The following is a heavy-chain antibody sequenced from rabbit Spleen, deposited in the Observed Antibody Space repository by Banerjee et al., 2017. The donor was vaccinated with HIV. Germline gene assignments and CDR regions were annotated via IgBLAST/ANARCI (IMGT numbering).Heavy chain of an antibody. CDR2: TAGGRSAFP. Sequence: QEQLVESGGGLVQPEGSLTLTCTASGFSFSSNDYMCWVRQAPGKGLEWIACTAGGRSAFPYYASWAKGRFTCSKASSTTVTLQMTSLTAADTATYFCARDTGSSFSTYGMDLWGPGTLVTVS. J-gene: IGHJ6*01. CDR3: ARDTGSSFSTYGMDL. D-gene: IGHD8-1*01. CDR1: GFSFSSNDY. V-gene: IGHV1S45*01.